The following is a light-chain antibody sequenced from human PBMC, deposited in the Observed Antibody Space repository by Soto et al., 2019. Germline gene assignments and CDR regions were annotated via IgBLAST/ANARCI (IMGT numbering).Light chain of an antibody. CDR1: QGISND. V-gene: IGKV1-6*01. J-gene: IGKJ1*01. Sequence: AIQMTQSPSSLSASVGDRVIITCRASQGISNDLGWYQQKPGKAPKLLIYAASNLEGRVPSRFSGSGSGTDFTLTIGSLQPEEFAAYYCLQDYSYPRTFGQGTKVEI. CDR2: AAS. CDR3: LQDYSYPRT.